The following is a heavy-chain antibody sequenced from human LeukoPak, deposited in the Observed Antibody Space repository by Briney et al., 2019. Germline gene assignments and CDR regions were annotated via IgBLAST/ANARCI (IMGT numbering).Heavy chain of an antibody. CDR1: GFTFSSYG. D-gene: IGHD5-24*01. CDR2: IRYDGSNK. J-gene: IGHJ4*02. V-gene: IGHV3-30*02. Sequence: GGSLRLSCAASGFTFSSYGMHWVRQAPGKGLEWVAFIRYDGSNKYYADSVKGRFTISRDNSKNTLYLQMNSLRAEDTAVYYCARDVGGNGYNFDYWGQGTLVTVSS. CDR3: ARDVGGNGYNFDY.